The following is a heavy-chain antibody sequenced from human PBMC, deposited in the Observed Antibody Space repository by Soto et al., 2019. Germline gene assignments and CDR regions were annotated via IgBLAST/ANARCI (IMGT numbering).Heavy chain of an antibody. V-gene: IGHV1-3*01. D-gene: IGHD3-10*01. J-gene: IGHJ5*02. CDR3: ARFEYYYGSGSYYNWFDP. CDR1: GYTFTSYA. CDR2: INAGNGNT. Sequence: ASVKVSCKASGYTFTSYAMHWVRQAPGQRLEWMGWINAGNGNTKYSQKFQGRVTITRDTSASTAYMELSSLRSEDTAVYYCARFEYYYGSGSYYNWFDPWGQGTLVTVSS.